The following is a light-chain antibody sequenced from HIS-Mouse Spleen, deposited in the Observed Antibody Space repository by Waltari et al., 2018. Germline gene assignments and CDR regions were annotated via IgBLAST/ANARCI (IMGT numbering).Light chain of an antibody. V-gene: IGLV2-8*01. CDR3: SSYAGSNNLV. Sequence: QSALTPPPSASGSPGQSVTISCTGTSSDVGGYTYDSWYQQHPGKAPKLMIYEVSKRPSGVPDRFSGSKSGNTASLTVSGLQAEDEADYYCSSYAGSNNLVFGGGTKLTVL. CDR2: EVS. CDR1: SSDVGGYTY. J-gene: IGLJ2*01.